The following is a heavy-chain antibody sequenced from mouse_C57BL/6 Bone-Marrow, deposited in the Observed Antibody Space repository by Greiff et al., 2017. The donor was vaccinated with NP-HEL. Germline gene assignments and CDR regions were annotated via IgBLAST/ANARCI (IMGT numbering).Heavy chain of an antibody. D-gene: IGHD1-1*01. CDR2: ISSGGSYT. J-gene: IGHJ3*01. Sequence: EVQLVESGGDLVKPGGSLKLSCAASGFTFSSYGMSWVRQTPDKRLEWVATISSGGSYTYYPDSVKGRFTISRDNAKNTLYLQMSSLKSEDTAMYYCARPFVTTWGQGTLVTVSA. CDR1: GFTFSSYG. CDR3: ARPFVTT. V-gene: IGHV5-6*01.